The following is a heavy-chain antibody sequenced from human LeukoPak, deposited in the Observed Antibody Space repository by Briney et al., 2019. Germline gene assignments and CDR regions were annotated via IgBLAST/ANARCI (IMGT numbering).Heavy chain of an antibody. D-gene: IGHD4-17*01. CDR3: ARPHDYADRDAFDI. Sequence: SVKVSCKASGGTFSSYAISWVRQAPGQGLEWMGGIIPIFGTANYAQKFQGRVTITADESTSTAYMELSSLRSEDTAVYYCARPHDYADRDAFDIWGQGTMVTVSS. J-gene: IGHJ3*02. CDR2: IIPIFGTA. V-gene: IGHV1-69*13. CDR1: GGTFSSYA.